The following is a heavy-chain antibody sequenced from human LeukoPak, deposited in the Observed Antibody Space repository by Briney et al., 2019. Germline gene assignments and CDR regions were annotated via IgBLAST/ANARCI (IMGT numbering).Heavy chain of an antibody. CDR3: ARGYIELAGPQDGMDV. J-gene: IGHJ6*02. CDR1: GFTVSSNY. V-gene: IGHV3-53*01. D-gene: IGHD6-19*01. CDR2: IYSGGST. Sequence: GGSLRLSCAASGFTVSSNYMSWVRQAPGKGLEWVSVIYSGGSTYYADSVKGRFTISRDNSKNTLYIQMNSLRAEDTAVYYCARGYIELAGPQDGMDVWGQGTTVTVSS.